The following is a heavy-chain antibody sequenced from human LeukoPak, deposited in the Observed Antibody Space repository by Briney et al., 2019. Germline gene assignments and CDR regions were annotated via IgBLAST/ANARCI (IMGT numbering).Heavy chain of an antibody. Sequence: ASVKVSCKVSGYTLTELSVHWVRQAPGKGLEWMGGFDPEDGETIYAQKFQGRVTMTEDTSTDTAYMELSSLRSEDTAVYYCARAPGIPTGLSRFPYWFDPWGQGTLVTVSS. CDR2: FDPEDGET. D-gene: IGHD3-9*01. V-gene: IGHV1-24*01. J-gene: IGHJ5*02. CDR1: GYTLTELS. CDR3: ARAPGIPTGLSRFPYWFDP.